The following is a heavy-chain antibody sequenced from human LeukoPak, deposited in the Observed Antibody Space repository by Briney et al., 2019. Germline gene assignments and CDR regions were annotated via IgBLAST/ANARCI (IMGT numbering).Heavy chain of an antibody. CDR3: VRTYSSGYSFDS. Sequence: GGSLRLSCAASGFTFSSYAMTWVRQAPGKGLEWVSYISGSGSIIYYADSVKGRFTISRDNARRSLYLQMNSLRVEDTATYYCVRTYSSGYSFDSWGQGTLVTVSS. CDR2: ISGSGSII. J-gene: IGHJ4*02. CDR1: GFTFSSYA. D-gene: IGHD3-22*01. V-gene: IGHV3-48*03.